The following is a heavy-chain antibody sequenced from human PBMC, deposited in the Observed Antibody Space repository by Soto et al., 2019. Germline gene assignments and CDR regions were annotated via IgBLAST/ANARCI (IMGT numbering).Heavy chain of an antibody. Sequence: SETLSLTCTVSGGSIDNYYWSWIRQPPGKGLEWIGYIYYSGNTNYNPSLRSRVTISVDTSKNQFSLRLRSVTAADTAVYYCARDRGYSNWYDPWGQGTLVTVS. D-gene: IGHD5-18*01. CDR1: GGSIDNYY. CDR3: ARDRGYSNWYDP. CDR2: IYYSGNT. J-gene: IGHJ5*02. V-gene: IGHV4-59*01.